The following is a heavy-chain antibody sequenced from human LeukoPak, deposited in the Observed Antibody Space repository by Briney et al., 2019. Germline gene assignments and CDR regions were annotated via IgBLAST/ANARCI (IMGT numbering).Heavy chain of an antibody. CDR3: AKARGIVGATYGMDV. D-gene: IGHD1-26*01. Sequence: GGSLRLSCAASGFTFSSYGMSWVRQAPGKGLEWVSAISGSGGSTYYADSVKGRFTISRDNSKNTLYLQMNSLRAEDTAVYYCAKARGIVGATYGMDVWGQGTTVTVSS. CDR2: ISGSGGST. J-gene: IGHJ6*02. CDR1: GFTFSSYG. V-gene: IGHV3-23*01.